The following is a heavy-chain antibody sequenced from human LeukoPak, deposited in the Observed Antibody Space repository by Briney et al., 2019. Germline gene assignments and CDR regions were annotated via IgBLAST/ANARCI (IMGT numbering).Heavy chain of an antibody. Sequence: GGSLRLSCAASGFTFSSYGMHWVRQAPGKGLEWVAVISYDGSNKYYADSVKGRFTISRDNSKNTLYLQMNSLRAEDTAVYYCARGADEAYYYDSSGYYYEFWGQGTLVTVSS. CDR3: ARGADEAYYYDSSGYYYEF. CDR2: ISYDGSNK. CDR1: GFTFSSYG. D-gene: IGHD3-22*01. V-gene: IGHV3-30*19. J-gene: IGHJ4*02.